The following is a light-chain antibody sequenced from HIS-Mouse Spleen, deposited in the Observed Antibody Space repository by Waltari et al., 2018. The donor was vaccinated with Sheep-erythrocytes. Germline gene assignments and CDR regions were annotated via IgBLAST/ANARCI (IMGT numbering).Light chain of an antibody. Sequence: QSALTQPASVSGSPGQSITISCTGTSSDVGGYNYVSWYQQHPGKAPKLMIDDVSNRPSGVSHRFSGSKSGNTASLTISGLQAEDEADYYCSSYTSSSTWVFGGGTKLTVL. CDR2: DVS. CDR1: SSDVGGYNY. J-gene: IGLJ3*02. CDR3: SSYTSSSTWV. V-gene: IGLV2-14*03.